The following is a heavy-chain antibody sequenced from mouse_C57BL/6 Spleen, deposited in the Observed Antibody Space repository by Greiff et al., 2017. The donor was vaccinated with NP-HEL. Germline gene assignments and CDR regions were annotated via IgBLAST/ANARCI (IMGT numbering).Heavy chain of an antibody. CDR1: GYTFTSYW. Sequence: QVQLQQPGAELVKPGASVKLSCKASGYTFTSYWMHWVKQRPGQGLEWIGMIHPNSGSTNYNVKFKSKATLTVDKSSSTAYMQLSSLTSEDSAVYYCARSDYGNPYYFDYWGQGTTLTVSS. CDR3: ARSDYGNPYYFDY. J-gene: IGHJ2*01. CDR2: IHPNSGST. V-gene: IGHV1-64*01. D-gene: IGHD2-1*01.